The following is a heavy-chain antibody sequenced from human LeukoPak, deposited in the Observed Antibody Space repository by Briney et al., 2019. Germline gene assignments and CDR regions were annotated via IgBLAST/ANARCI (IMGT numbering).Heavy chain of an antibody. Sequence: ASVKVSCKASGYTFTSYYMHWVRQAPGQGLEWMGWINPNSGGTNYAQKFQGRVTMTRDTSISTAYMELSRLRSDDTAVYYCARDKNPGVVAAGDYMDVWGKGTTVTVSS. CDR3: ARDKNPGVVAAGDYMDV. V-gene: IGHV1-2*02. D-gene: IGHD2-15*01. CDR1: GYTFTSYY. J-gene: IGHJ6*03. CDR2: INPNSGGT.